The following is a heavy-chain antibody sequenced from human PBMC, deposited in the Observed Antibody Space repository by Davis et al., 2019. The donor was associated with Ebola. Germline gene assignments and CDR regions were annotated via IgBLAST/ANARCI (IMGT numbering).Heavy chain of an antibody. CDR3: ARGELLFRDLDY. J-gene: IGHJ4*02. V-gene: IGHV3-9*01. Sequence: GGSLRLSCAASGFTFDDYAMHWVRQAPGKGLEWVSGISWNSGSIGYADSVKGRFTISRDNAKNSLYLQMNSLRAEDTALYYCARGELLFRDLDYWGQGTLVTVSS. CDR2: ISWNSGSI. CDR1: GFTFDDYA. D-gene: IGHD3-10*01.